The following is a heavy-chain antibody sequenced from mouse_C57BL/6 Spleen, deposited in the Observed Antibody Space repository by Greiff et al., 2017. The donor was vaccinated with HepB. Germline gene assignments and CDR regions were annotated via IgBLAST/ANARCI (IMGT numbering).Heavy chain of an antibody. J-gene: IGHJ4*01. Sequence: VQLQQPGAELVKPGASVKLSCKASGYTFTSYWMHWVKQRPGRGLEWIGRIDPNSGGTKYNEKFKSKATLTVDKPSSTAYMQRSSLTSEDSAVYYCAREGNYYGSRMDYWGQGTSVTVSS. CDR2: IDPNSGGT. V-gene: IGHV1-72*01. CDR3: AREGNYYGSRMDY. CDR1: GYTFTSYW. D-gene: IGHD1-1*01.